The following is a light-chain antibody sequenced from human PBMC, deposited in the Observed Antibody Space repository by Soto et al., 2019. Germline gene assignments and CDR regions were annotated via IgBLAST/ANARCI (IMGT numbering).Light chain of an antibody. Sequence: AIQLTQSPSSLSASVGDRVTITCRASQAIRTALGWYQQKPGKVPKLLIYAASTLQSGVPSRFSGSGSGTDFTFTISSLQPEDFATYYCLLDFRYFWAFGQGTKVDIK. CDR2: AAS. CDR1: QAIRTA. J-gene: IGKJ1*01. CDR3: LLDFRYFWA. V-gene: IGKV1-6*01.